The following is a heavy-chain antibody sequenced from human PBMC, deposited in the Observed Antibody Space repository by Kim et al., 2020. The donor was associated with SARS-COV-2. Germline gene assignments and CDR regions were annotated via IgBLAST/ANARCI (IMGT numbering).Heavy chain of an antibody. CDR1: GYTFTSYG. D-gene: IGHD3-22*01. CDR3: ARVGQIYYYDSSGYPDY. CDR2: ISAYNGNT. V-gene: IGHV1-18*04. J-gene: IGHJ4*02. Sequence: ASVKVSCKASGYTFTSYGISWVRQAPGQGLEWMGWISAYNGNTNYAQKLQGRVTMTTDTSTSTAYMELRSLRSDDTAVYYCARVGQIYYYDSSGYPDYWGQGTLVTVSS.